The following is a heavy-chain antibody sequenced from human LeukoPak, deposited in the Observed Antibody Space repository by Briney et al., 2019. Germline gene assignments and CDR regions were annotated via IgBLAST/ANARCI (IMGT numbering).Heavy chain of an antibody. CDR2: ISRSSSYI. CDR3: ARPGEIAAAGPYYYYGMDV. CDR1: GFTFRSYW. V-gene: IGHV3-21*01. D-gene: IGHD6-25*01. J-gene: IGHJ6*04. Sequence: GVSLRLSCAASGFTFRSYWMGWVRQAPGKGLEWVSSISRSSSYIYYADSVKGRFTISRDNAKHSLYLQMNSLRAEDTAVYYCARPGEIAAAGPYYYYGMDVWGKGTTVTVSS.